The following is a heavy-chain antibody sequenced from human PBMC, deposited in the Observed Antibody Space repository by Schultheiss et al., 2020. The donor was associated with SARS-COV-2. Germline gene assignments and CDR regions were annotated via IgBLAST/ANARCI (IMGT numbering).Heavy chain of an antibody. Sequence: GGSLRLSCAASGFTFSDHYMEWVRQAPGKGLEWVGRIRDKAQSYTTEYAASVKGRFIISRDDSKNTLYLQMNSLKTEDTAVYYCTTQKGGVGAFDIWGQGTMVTVAS. CDR2: IRDKAQSYTT. D-gene: IGHD1-14*01. V-gene: IGHV3-72*01. CDR3: TTQKGGVGAFDI. J-gene: IGHJ3*02. CDR1: GFTFSDHY.